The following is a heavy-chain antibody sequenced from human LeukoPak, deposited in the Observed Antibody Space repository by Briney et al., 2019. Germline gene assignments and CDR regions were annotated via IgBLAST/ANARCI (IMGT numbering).Heavy chain of an antibody. Sequence: GASVKVSCKASGCTFTSYGISWVRQAPGQGLEWMGWISAYNGNTNYAQKLQGRVTMTTDTSTSTAYMELRSLRSDDTAVYYCARDHTYYYDSSGYYSRFDYWGQGTLVTVSS. CDR2: ISAYNGNT. CDR3: ARDHTYYYDSSGYYSRFDY. J-gene: IGHJ4*02. D-gene: IGHD3-22*01. V-gene: IGHV1-18*01. CDR1: GCTFTSYG.